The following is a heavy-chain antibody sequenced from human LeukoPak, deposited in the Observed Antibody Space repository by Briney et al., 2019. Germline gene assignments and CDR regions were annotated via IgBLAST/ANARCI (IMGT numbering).Heavy chain of an antibody. Sequence: ASVKVSCKASGYTFTGYYLHWVRQAPGQGLEWMGWINPNSGGTNYAQKFQGRVTMTRDTSISTAYMELSRLTSDDTAVYYCARDATVRDYSNSDYWGQGTLVTVSS. J-gene: IGHJ4*02. CDR2: INPNSGGT. CDR1: GYTFTGYY. D-gene: IGHD4-11*01. CDR3: ARDATVRDYSNSDY. V-gene: IGHV1-2*02.